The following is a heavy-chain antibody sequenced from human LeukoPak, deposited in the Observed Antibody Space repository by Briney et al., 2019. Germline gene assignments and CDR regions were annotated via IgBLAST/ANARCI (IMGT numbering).Heavy chain of an antibody. CDR2: INPNSGGT. J-gene: IGHJ4*02. Sequence: GASVKVSCKASGYTFTRYYMHWVRQAPGQGLEWMGWINPNSGGTNYAQKFQGRVTMTRDTSISTAYMELSRLRSDDTAVYYCARDFIGLAAAGNSDYWGQGTLVTVSS. V-gene: IGHV1-2*02. CDR1: GYTFTRYY. CDR3: ARDFIGLAAAGNSDY. D-gene: IGHD6-13*01.